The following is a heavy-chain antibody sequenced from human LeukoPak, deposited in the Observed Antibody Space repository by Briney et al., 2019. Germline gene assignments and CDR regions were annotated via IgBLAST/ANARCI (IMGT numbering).Heavy chain of an antibody. D-gene: IGHD3-22*01. V-gene: IGHV3-33*01. CDR2: IWYDGSNK. Sequence: GGSLRLSCAASGFTFSSYGMHWVRQAPGKGLEWVAVIWYDGSNKYYADSVKGRFTISRDNSKNTLYLQMNSLRAEDTAVYYCARGSLDYYDSSGYYPSGAFDIWGQGTMVTVSS. J-gene: IGHJ3*02. CDR1: GFTFSSYG. CDR3: ARGSLDYYDSSGYYPSGAFDI.